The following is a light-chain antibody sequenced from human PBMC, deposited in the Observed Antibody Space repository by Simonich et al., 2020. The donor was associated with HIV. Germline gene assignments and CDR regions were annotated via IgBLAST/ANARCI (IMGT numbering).Light chain of an antibody. V-gene: IGKV3-15*01. Sequence: EIVMTQSPATLSVSPGERTTLFSTASQSISINLAWYQQKPGQDPRLLIYGASTRATGIPSRFSGSGSGTEFTLTISSMQSEDFAVYSCQQYNNWPPTFGGGTKVEIK. CDR3: QQYNNWPPT. CDR2: GAS. J-gene: IGKJ4*01. CDR1: QSISIN.